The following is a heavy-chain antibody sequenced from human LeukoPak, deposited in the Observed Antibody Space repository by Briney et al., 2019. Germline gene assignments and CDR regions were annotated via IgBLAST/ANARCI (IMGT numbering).Heavy chain of an antibody. Sequence: SVKVSCKASGGTFISYAISWVRQAPGQGLEWMGGIIPIFGTANYAQKFQGRVTITADESTSTAYMELSSLRSEDTAVYYCARVGVLGSLQWSYFDYWGQGTLVTVSS. CDR1: GGTFISYA. CDR2: IIPIFGTA. V-gene: IGHV1-69*13. J-gene: IGHJ4*02. D-gene: IGHD3-16*01. CDR3: ARVGVLGSLQWSYFDY.